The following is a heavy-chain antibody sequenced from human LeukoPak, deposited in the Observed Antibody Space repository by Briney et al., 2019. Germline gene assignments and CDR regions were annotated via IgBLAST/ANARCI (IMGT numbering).Heavy chain of an antibody. V-gene: IGHV3-21*01. CDR1: GFTFSSYN. D-gene: IGHD3-3*01. CDR2: ISSRSSYI. Sequence: GGSLRLSCAASGFTFSSYNMKWVRQAPGKGLEWVSSISSRSSYIFYADSVKGRFTISRDNAKKSLYPQMNSLRAEDTAVYYCASGVNYFDYWGQGTLVTVSS. CDR3: ASGVNYFDY. J-gene: IGHJ4*02.